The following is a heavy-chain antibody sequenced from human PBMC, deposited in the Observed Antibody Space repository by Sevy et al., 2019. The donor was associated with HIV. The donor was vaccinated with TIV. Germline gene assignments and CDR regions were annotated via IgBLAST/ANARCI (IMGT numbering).Heavy chain of an antibody. D-gene: IGHD3-10*01. V-gene: IGHV6-1*01. CDR2: TYYRSKWYN. J-gene: IGHJ4*02. Sequence: SQTLSLTCAISGDSVSSNSAAWNWIRQSPSRGLEWLGRTYYRSKWYNDYAVSVKSRITINPDTSKNQFSLQLNSVTREDTAVYYCARSYYYGSGSWYYFDYWGQGTLVTVSS. CDR1: GDSVSSNSAA. CDR3: ARSYYYGSGSWYYFDY.